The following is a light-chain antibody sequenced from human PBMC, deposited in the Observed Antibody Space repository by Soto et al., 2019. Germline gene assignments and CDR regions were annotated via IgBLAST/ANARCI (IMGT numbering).Light chain of an antibody. CDR2: DAS. J-gene: IGKJ1*01. Sequence: DIQMTQSPSTLSASVGDRVTITCRASQSISNWMAWYQQKPGKAPKLLIYDASSLEGGVPSRFSGSGSVTEFTLTISSLQPDDFATYYCQQYNSYSRTFGQGTKVDIK. CDR3: QQYNSYSRT. V-gene: IGKV1-5*01. CDR1: QSISNW.